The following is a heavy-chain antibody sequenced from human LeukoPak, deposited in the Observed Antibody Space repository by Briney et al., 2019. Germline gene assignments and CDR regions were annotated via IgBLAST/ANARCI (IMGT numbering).Heavy chain of an antibody. CDR1: GYSFTSYW. J-gene: IGHJ4*02. CDR2: IYPGDSDT. Sequence: GESLKISCKGSGYSFTSYWIGWVRQMPGKGLEWMGIIYPGDSDTRYRPSFQGQVTISADKSISTAYLQWSSLKASDTAMYYCARLYRGYSSYDAYDSSLPGYYFDYWGQGTLVTVSS. D-gene: IGHD5-12*01. CDR3: ARLYRGYSSYDAYDSSLPGYYFDY. V-gene: IGHV5-51*01.